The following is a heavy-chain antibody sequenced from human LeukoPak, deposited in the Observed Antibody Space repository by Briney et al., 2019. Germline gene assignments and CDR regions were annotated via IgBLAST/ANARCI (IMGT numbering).Heavy chain of an antibody. D-gene: IGHD6-13*01. CDR1: GFTFSSYA. Sequence: GGSLRLSCAASGFTFSSYAMSWVREAPGKGMEWVSTISGRGDSTYYADSVKGRFTISRDNSKNTLYLQMNSLRLEDTAGYYCAKGAGYSSNWNFDYWGQGTLVTVSS. J-gene: IGHJ4*02. CDR2: ISGRGDST. CDR3: AKGAGYSSNWNFDY. V-gene: IGHV3-23*01.